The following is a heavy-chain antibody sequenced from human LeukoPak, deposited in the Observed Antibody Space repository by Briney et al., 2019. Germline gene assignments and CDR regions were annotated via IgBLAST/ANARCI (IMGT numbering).Heavy chain of an antibody. D-gene: IGHD2-15*01. J-gene: IGHJ5*02. CDR2: MNPNSGIT. CDR1: GYTFTSYD. V-gene: IGHV1-8*01. CDR3: ARHPFCSDGTCYSGGSSWFDP. Sequence: ASVKVSCKASGYTFTSYDINWVRQATGQGLEWMGWMNPNSGITGYAQKFQGRITMTRNTSISTAYMELSSLRPEDTAVYYCARHPFCSDGTCYSGGSSWFDPWGQGTLVTVSS.